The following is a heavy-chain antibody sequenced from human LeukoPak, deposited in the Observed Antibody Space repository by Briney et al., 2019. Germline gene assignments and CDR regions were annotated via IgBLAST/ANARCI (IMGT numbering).Heavy chain of an antibody. CDR2: ISSTSSYI. Sequence: PGGSLRLSCAASGFTFSSYSMTWVRQAPGKGLEWVSPISSTSSYIYYADSVKGRFTIPRDNAKNSLYLQMNSLRAEDTAVYYCARGRVVPKLSRGDVWGQGTTVTVSS. CDR3: ARGRVVPKLSRGDV. V-gene: IGHV3-21*01. CDR1: GFTFSSYS. D-gene: IGHD2-2*01. J-gene: IGHJ6*02.